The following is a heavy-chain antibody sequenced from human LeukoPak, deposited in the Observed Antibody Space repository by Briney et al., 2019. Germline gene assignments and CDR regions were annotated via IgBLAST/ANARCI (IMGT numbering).Heavy chain of an antibody. CDR1: GFTFNNYW. CDR3: ARDTRYFDY. V-gene: IGHV3-7*01. J-gene: IGHJ4*02. Sequence: GGSLRLSCAASGFTFNNYWMTWVRQAPGKGLEWVGNINLDGSDKYYGDSVKGRFTISRDNAKNSLYLQMNSLRAEDTAVYYCARDTRYFDYWGQGNMVTVSS. CDR2: INLDGSDK.